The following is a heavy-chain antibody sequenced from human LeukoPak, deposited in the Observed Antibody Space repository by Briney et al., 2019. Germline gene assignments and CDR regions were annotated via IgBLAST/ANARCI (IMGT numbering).Heavy chain of an antibody. Sequence: PGGSLRLSCAASGFTFSSYSMNWVRQAPGKGLEWVSSISSSSSYIYYADSVKGRFTISRDNAKNSLYLQMNSLRAEDTAVYYCARDDYYDSSGYNYYYYYGMDVWGQGTTVTVS. CDR1: GFTFSSYS. J-gene: IGHJ6*02. V-gene: IGHV3-21*01. D-gene: IGHD3-22*01. CDR3: ARDDYYDSSGYNYYYYYGMDV. CDR2: ISSSSSYI.